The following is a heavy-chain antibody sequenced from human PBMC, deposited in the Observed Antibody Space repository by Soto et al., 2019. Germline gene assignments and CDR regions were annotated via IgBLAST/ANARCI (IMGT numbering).Heavy chain of an antibody. V-gene: IGHV1-46*03. J-gene: IGHJ5*02. CDR1: GYTFTSYY. CDR3: ASNGYSSTWHSWFDP. CDR2: INPSGGST. D-gene: IGHD6-13*01. Sequence: QVQLVQSGAEVKKPGASVKVSCKASGYTFTSYYMHWVRQAPGQGLEWMGIINPSGGSTSYAQKFQGRVTMTRDTSTSTVYMELSRLRSEDTAVYYCASNGYSSTWHSWFDPWGQGTLVTVSS.